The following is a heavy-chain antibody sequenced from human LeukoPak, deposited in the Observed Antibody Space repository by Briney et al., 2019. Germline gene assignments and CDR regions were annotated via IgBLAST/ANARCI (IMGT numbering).Heavy chain of an antibody. V-gene: IGHV3-48*03. D-gene: IGHD3-10*02. CDR3: AELGITMIGGV. CDR1: GFTFSSYE. CDR2: ISSSGSTI. J-gene: IGHJ6*04. Sequence: GGSLRLSCAASGFTFSSYEMHWVRQAPGKGLEWVSYISSSGSTIYYADSVKGRFTISRDNAKNSLYLQMNSLSAEDTAVYYCAELGITMIGGVWGKGTTVTISS.